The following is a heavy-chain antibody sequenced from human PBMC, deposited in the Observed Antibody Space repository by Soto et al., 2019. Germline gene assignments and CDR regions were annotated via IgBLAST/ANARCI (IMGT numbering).Heavy chain of an antibody. V-gene: IGHV3-30*18. CDR2: ISHDGTRE. D-gene: IGHD6-13*01. CDR3: AKDREPYSRSWPYY. J-gene: IGHJ4*02. CDR1: GFTFFSFG. Sequence: GGSLRVSCAASGFTFFSFGMHWVRQAPGKGLEWVALISHDGTREYYADSVKGRFTISRDNSKNTLYVQMNSLRVEDTAVYYCAKDREPYSRSWPYYCGQGTLVTVSS.